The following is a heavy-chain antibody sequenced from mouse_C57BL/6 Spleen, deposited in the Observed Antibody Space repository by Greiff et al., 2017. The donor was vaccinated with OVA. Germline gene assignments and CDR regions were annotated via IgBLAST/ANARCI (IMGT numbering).Heavy chain of an antibody. V-gene: IGHV1-26*01. CDR3: ARDDGDAMDY. CDR1: GYTFTDYY. D-gene: IGHD2-12*01. J-gene: IGHJ4*01. Sequence: EVQLQQSGPELVKPGASVKISCKASGYTFTDYYMNWVKQSHGKSLEWIGDINPNNGGTSYNQKFKGKATLTVDKSSSTAYMELRSLTSEDSAVYYCARDDGDAMDYWGQGTSVTVSS. CDR2: INPNNGGT.